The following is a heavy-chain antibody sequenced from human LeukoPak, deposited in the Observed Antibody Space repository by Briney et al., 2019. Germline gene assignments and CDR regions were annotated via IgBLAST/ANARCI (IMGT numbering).Heavy chain of an antibody. D-gene: IGHD3-10*01. CDR3: AMRDRGYGLDI. CDR1: GFGLRAHD. CDR2: INGGGDIM. V-gene: IGHV3-23*01. J-gene: IGHJ3*02. Sequence: GGSLRLXCAASGFGLRAHDLIWVRQAPGKGLDWVSIINGGGDIMMYEDSVKGRFTISRDNSKNTFYLQMNSLRVEDTAVYYCAMRDRGYGLDIWGQGTMVTVSS.